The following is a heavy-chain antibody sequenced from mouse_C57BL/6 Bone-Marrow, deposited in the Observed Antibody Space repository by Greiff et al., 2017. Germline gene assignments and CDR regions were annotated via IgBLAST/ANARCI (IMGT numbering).Heavy chain of an antibody. CDR2: IYPRSGNT. CDR1: GYTFTSYG. CDR3: AGWTLDYAMDY. Sequence: QVQLQQSGAELARPGASVKLSCTASGYTFTSYGISWVKQRTGQGLEWIGEIYPRSGNTYYNEKFKGKATLTADKSSSTAYMELRSLTSEDSAVFVGAGWTLDYAMDYWGQGTSVTVSA. J-gene: IGHJ4*01. D-gene: IGHD2-3*01. V-gene: IGHV1-81*01.